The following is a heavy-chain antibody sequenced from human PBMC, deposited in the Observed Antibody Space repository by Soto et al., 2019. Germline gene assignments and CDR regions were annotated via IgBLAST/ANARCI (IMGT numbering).Heavy chain of an antibody. CDR2: ISGSGGST. Sequence: GSLLLSCSASGFTFSIYAMSWVRQAPGKGLEWVSAISGSGGSTYYADSVKVRFTISRDNSKNTLYLQMNSLRAEDTAVYYCAKLGEQYDSSGYHDAFDIWGQGTMVTV. CDR3: AKLGEQYDSSGYHDAFDI. J-gene: IGHJ3*02. V-gene: IGHV3-23*01. CDR1: GFTFSIYA. D-gene: IGHD3-22*01.